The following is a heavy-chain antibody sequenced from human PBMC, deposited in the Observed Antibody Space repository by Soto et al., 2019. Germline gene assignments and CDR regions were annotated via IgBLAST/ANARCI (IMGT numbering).Heavy chain of an antibody. CDR3: ARDMYFITAAGGGIDD. Sequence: EVQLVESGGGLVQPGRSLRLSCAASGFTFDDNAMHWVRQSPGKGLEWVSGISWNSGTIAYADSVKGRFTISRDNAKNSLYLQMNSLRAEETALYYCARDMYFITAAGGGIDDWGQGTLVTVSS. D-gene: IGHD6-25*01. CDR1: GFTFDDNA. CDR2: ISWNSGTI. J-gene: IGHJ4*02. V-gene: IGHV3-9*01.